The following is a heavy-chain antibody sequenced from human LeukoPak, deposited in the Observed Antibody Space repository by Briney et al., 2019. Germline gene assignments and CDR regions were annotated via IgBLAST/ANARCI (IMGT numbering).Heavy chain of an antibody. CDR2: INSDGSST. D-gene: IGHD6-19*01. CDR3: ARDSSGWAFDP. J-gene: IGHJ5*02. CDR1: GFTFSSYW. V-gene: IGHV3-74*01. Sequence: PGGSLRLSCAASGFTFSSYWMHWVRQAPGKGLVWVSRINSDGSSTSYADSVKGRFTISRDNAKDTLYLQMNSLRAEDTAVYYCARDSSGWAFDPWGQGTLVTVSS.